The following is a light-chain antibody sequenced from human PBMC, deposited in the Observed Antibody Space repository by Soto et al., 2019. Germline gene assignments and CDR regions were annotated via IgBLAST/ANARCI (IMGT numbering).Light chain of an antibody. Sequence: EIVLTQSPGTLSLSPGERVTLSCRASQSVNSNYLAWYQQKPGQAPRLLIYDAARRATGIPDRFSGSGSGTDFTLTISMLEPEYVAVYYCQQYGSSPSFGPGTKVDIK. CDR2: DAA. J-gene: IGKJ3*01. CDR1: QSVNSNY. CDR3: QQYGSSPS. V-gene: IGKV3-20*01.